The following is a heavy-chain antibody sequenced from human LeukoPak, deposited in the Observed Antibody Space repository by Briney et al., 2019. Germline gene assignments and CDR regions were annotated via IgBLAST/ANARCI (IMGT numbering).Heavy chain of an antibody. CDR3: AKPLTVVPAASDDY. D-gene: IGHD2-2*01. Sequence: PGGSLRLSCAASGFTFSSYAMSWVRQAPGKGLEWVSAISGSGGSTYYADSVKGRFTISRDNSMNTLYLQMNSLRAEDTAVYYCAKPLTVVPAASDDYWGQGTLVTVSS. CDR2: ISGSGGST. CDR1: GFTFSSYA. V-gene: IGHV3-23*01. J-gene: IGHJ4*02.